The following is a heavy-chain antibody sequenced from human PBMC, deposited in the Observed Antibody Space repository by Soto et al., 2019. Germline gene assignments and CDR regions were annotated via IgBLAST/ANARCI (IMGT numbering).Heavy chain of an antibody. CDR2: INHSGHT. J-gene: IGHJ4*02. Sequence: SETLSLTCAFYGGSFRVSYWSWIRQPPGKGLEWIGEINHSGHTNYNPSLKSRGTISVDASKNHFSLKLTSVTAADTAVYYCARSGHLFDYWGQGTLVTVS. CDR1: GGSFRVSY. D-gene: IGHD3-10*01. CDR3: ARSGHLFDY. V-gene: IGHV4-34*01.